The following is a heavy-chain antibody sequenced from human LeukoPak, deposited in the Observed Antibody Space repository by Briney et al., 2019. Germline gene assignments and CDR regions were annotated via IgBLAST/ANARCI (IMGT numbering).Heavy chain of an antibody. V-gene: IGHV3-23*01. CDR1: GFTFSSSA. CDR3: ARDYWWNYDY. Sequence: PGGSLRLSCAASGFTFSSSAMSWVRQAPGKGLEWVSAISNNGGYTYYPGSVRGRFTISRDNSKNTIYLQMDSLRAEDTAIYYCARDYWWNYDYWGQGTLVTVSS. J-gene: IGHJ4*02. CDR2: ISNNGGYT. D-gene: IGHD1-7*01.